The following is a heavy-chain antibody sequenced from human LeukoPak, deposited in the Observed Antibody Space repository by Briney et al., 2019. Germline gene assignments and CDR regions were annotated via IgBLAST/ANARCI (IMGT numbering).Heavy chain of an antibody. Sequence: RSSETLSLTCAVYGGSFSGYYWSWIRQPPGKGLEWIGEINHSGSTNYNPSLKSRVTISVDTSKSQFSLKLSSVTAADTAVYYCARGAPPRSSGWYLNRSDAFDIWGQGTMVTVSS. D-gene: IGHD6-19*01. CDR2: INHSGST. J-gene: IGHJ3*02. V-gene: IGHV4-34*01. CDR1: GGSFSGYY. CDR3: ARGAPPRSSGWYLNRSDAFDI.